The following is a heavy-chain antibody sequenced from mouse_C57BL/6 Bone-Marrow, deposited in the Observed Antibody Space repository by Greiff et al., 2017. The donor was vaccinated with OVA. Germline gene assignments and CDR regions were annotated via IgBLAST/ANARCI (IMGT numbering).Heavy chain of an antibody. CDR1: GFTFSDFY. Sequence: EVQVVESGGGLVQSGRSLRLSCATSGFTFSDFYMEWVRQAPGKGLEWIAASRNKANDYTTEYSASVKGRFIVSRDTSQSILYLQMNALRAEDTAIYYCARGGYLYAMDYWGQGTSVTVSS. J-gene: IGHJ4*01. CDR3: ARGGYLYAMDY. CDR2: SRNKANDYTT. V-gene: IGHV7-1*01. D-gene: IGHD5-1*01.